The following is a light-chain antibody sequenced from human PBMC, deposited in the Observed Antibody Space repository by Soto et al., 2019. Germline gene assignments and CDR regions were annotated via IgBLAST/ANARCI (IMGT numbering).Light chain of an antibody. CDR2: GNS. J-gene: IGLJ3*02. CDR1: SSNIGAGYD. Sequence: PSVSGAPGQRVSIACTGSSSNIGAGYDVHWYQQLPGTAPKLLIYGNSNRPSGVPDRFSGSKSGTSASLAITGLQAEDEADYYCQSYDSSLSGSRVFGGGTKVTV. V-gene: IGLV1-40*01. CDR3: QSYDSSLSGSRV.